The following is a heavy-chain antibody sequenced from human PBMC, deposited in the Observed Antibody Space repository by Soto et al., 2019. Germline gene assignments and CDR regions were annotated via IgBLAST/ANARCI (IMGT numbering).Heavy chain of an antibody. J-gene: IGHJ4*02. CDR3: ARHTPAISISDH. V-gene: IGHV4-39*01. D-gene: IGHD2-15*01. CDR1: GGSISSSSYY. Sequence: PSETLSLTCTVSGGSISSSSYYWGWIRQPPGKGLVWFGCIYYIGSTYYTPSLNIRVTISVDTSKNQFSLKLSSVTAADTAVYYCARHTPAISISDHWGQGTLVTVSS. CDR2: IYYIGST.